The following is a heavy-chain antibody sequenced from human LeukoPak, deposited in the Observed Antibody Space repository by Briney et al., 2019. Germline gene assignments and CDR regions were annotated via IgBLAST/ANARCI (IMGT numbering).Heavy chain of an antibody. D-gene: IGHD3-16*01. CDR3: ASLSGGHFDY. Sequence: SETLSLTCTVSGGSISSSSYYWGWIRQPPGKGLEWIGSIYYSGSTYYNPSLKGRVTISVDTSKNQFSLKLSSVTAADTAVYYCASLSGGHFDYWGQGTLVTVSS. CDR2: IYYSGST. CDR1: GGSISSSSYY. J-gene: IGHJ4*02. V-gene: IGHV4-39*01.